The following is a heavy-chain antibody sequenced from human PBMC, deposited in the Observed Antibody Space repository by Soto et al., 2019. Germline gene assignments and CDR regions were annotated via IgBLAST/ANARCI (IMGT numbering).Heavy chain of an antibody. D-gene: IGHD3-9*01. CDR3: AKTEPYDILTGYFDY. Sequence: GGSLRLSCAASGFTFSSYAMSWVRHAPGKGLEWVSAISGSGGSTYYADSVKGRFTISRDNCKNTLYLQMNSLRAEDTAVYYCAKTEPYDILTGYFDYWGQGTLVTVSS. V-gene: IGHV3-23*01. CDR2: ISGSGGST. CDR1: GFTFSSYA. J-gene: IGHJ4*02.